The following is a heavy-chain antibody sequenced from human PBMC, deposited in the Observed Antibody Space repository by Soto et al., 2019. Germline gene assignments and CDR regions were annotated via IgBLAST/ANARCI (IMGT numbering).Heavy chain of an antibody. CDR2: IIPIFGTA. J-gene: IGHJ6*02. V-gene: IGHV1-69*13. CDR1: GGTFSSYA. CDR3: ARGSVSDSGWSLRYYGMDV. Sequence: SVKVSCKASGGTFSSYAISWVRQAPGQGLEWMGGIIPIFGTANYAQKFQGRVTITADESTSTAYMELSSLRSEDTAVYYCARGSVSDSGWSLRYYGMDVWGQGTTVTVSS. D-gene: IGHD6-19*01.